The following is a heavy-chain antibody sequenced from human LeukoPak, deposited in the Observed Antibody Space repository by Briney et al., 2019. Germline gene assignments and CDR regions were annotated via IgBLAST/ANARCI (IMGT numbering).Heavy chain of an antibody. D-gene: IGHD3-22*01. CDR2: ISWDGSRT. V-gene: IGHV3-43*01. Sequence: GGSLRLSCAASGFTFDGFTMHWVRQAPGKGLEWVSLISWDGSRTYSADSVKGRFTISRDTSKNSLYLQMNSLRTEDTAFYYCARERDSSGYYRAFDYWGLGTLVTVSS. J-gene: IGHJ4*02. CDR3: ARERDSSGYYRAFDY. CDR1: GFTFDGFT.